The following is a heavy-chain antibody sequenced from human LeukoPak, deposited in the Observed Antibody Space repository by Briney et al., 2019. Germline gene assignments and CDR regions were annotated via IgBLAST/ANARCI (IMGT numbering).Heavy chain of an antibody. CDR2: IIPIFGTA. CDR1: GGTFSSYA. V-gene: IGHV1-69*05. D-gene: IGHD1-26*01. Sequence: SVKVSCKASGGTFSSYAISWVRQAPGQELEWMGRIIPIFGTANYAQKFQGRVTITTDESTSTAYMELSSLRSEDTAVYYCARSSGSYPQSLDYWGQGTLVTVSS. CDR3: ARSSGSYPQSLDY. J-gene: IGHJ4*02.